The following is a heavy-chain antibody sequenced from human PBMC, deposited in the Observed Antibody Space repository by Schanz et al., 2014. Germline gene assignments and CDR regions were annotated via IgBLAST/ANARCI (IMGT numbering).Heavy chain of an antibody. D-gene: IGHD2-15*01. CDR2: ISGSGGST. CDR3: AKGMGYCSGGTCYDYYYYGLDV. CDR1: GFTFSSYA. J-gene: IGHJ6*02. V-gene: IGHV3-23*01. Sequence: EVQLLESGGGLVQPGGSLRLSCAASGFTFSSYAMSWVRQAPGKGLEWVSAISGSGGSTYYADSVKGRFTISRDNSKNTLYLQMNSLSADDTAVFYCAKGMGYCSGGTCYDYYYYGLDVWGQGTTVTDSS.